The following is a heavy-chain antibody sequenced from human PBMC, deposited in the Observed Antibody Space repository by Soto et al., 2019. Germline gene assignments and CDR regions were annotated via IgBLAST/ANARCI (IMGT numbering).Heavy chain of an antibody. J-gene: IGHJ4*02. V-gene: IGHV2-5*02. D-gene: IGHD1-1*01. CDR2: IYWDDDK. CDR3: VHRAGIDGNWNGGYFDY. Sequence: QITLRESGPTRVKPTQTLTLTCTFSGFSLSARPVAVGWIRQPPGKALERLALIYWDDDKRYSPSLMSRLTITKDTSKNQVVLTMTNMDPLGTAIYYCVHRAGIDGNWNGGYFDYWGQGALVTVSS. CDR1: GFSLSARPVA.